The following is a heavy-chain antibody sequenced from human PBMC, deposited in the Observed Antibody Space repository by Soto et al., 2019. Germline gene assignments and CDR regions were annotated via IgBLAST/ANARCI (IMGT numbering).Heavy chain of an antibody. CDR3: ARGRVASTADFDY. V-gene: IGHV4-39*07. D-gene: IGHD2-2*01. CDR2: IYYSGST. Sequence: ASDTLSLTCTVSSGSISSSSYTWGWIRQPPGKGLEWIGSIYYSGSTYYNPSLKSRVTISVDTSKTQFSLNLSSVTTADTAVYYCARGRVASTADFDYWGQGALVTVSS. CDR1: SGSISSSSYT. J-gene: IGHJ4*02.